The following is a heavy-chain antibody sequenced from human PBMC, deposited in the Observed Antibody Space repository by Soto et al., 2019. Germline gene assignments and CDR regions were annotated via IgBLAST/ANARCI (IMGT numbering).Heavy chain of an antibody. Sequence: VSCKASGGTFSSYAISWVRQAPGQGLEWMGGIIPIFGTANYAQKLQGRVTITADKSTSTAYMELSSLRSEDTAVYYCARDPTYHSSGYWGEGTLVTVSS. J-gene: IGHJ4*02. V-gene: IGHV1-69*06. CDR1: GGTFSSYA. CDR2: IIPIFGTA. CDR3: ARDPTYHSSGY. D-gene: IGHD3-22*01.